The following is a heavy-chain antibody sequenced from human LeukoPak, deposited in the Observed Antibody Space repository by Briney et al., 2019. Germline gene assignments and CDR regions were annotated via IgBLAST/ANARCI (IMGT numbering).Heavy chain of an antibody. Sequence: GGSLRLSCAASGFTFSSYNMNWVRQAPGKGLEWVSSISSSSDYIYYADSVKGRFTISRDNSKNTLYLQLNSLRAEDTAVYYCVKDQREAYGSGWSRDFDYWGQGTLVTVSS. CDR1: GFTFSSYN. CDR2: ISSSSDYI. CDR3: VKDQREAYGSGWSRDFDY. J-gene: IGHJ4*02. V-gene: IGHV3-21*01. D-gene: IGHD6-19*01.